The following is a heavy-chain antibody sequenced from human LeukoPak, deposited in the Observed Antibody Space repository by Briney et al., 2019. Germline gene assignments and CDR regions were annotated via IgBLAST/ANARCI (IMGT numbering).Heavy chain of an antibody. V-gene: IGHV3-48*03. CDR2: ISSSGSTI. D-gene: IGHD2-15*01. CDR1: GFTFSSYA. J-gene: IGHJ4*02. CDR3: ARSRLYCSGGSCLDYFDY. Sequence: GGSLRLSCAASGFTFSSYAMSWVRQAPGKGLEWVSYISSSGSTIYYADSVKGRFTISRDNAKNSLYLQMNSLRAEDTAVYYCARSRLYCSGGSCLDYFDYWGQGTLVTVSS.